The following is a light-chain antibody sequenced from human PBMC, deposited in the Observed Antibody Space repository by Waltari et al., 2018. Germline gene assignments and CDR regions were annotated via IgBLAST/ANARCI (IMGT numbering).Light chain of an antibody. Sequence: DIQMTQSPSTLSASVGDRVTITCRASQSIGNWLAWYQQKPGQAPNLLIYKASTLESGVPARVSGSASGTEFTLTISGLQPGDFATYFCQQYKSYSVTFGQGTKVEV. V-gene: IGKV1-5*03. J-gene: IGKJ1*01. CDR2: KAS. CDR3: QQYKSYSVT. CDR1: QSIGNW.